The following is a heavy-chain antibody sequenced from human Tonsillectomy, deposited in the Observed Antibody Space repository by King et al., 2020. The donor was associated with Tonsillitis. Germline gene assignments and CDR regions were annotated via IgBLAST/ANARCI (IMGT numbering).Heavy chain of an antibody. J-gene: IGHJ5*02. Sequence: VQLQQWGAGLLKPSETLSLTCAVDGGAFSGYYCSWIRQPPGKGLEWIGEINHSGSTNYNPSLKSRVTISVETSKNQFSLKLSSVTAADTAVYYCATEYGSSRAHWFDPWGQGTLVTVSS. CDR3: ATEYGSSRAHWFDP. CDR1: GGAFSGYY. CDR2: INHSGST. V-gene: IGHV4-34*01. D-gene: IGHD6-6*01.